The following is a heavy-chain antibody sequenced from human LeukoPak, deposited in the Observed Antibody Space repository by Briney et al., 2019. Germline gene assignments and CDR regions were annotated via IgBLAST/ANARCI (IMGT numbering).Heavy chain of an antibody. J-gene: IGHJ4*02. D-gene: IGHD5-12*01. V-gene: IGHV3-53*01. CDR2: ISNGGST. CDR1: GFTVSSNY. Sequence: GGSLRLSCAASGFTVSSNYMIWVRQAPGKGLEWVSVISNGGSTYYADSVKGRFTISRDNSKNTLYLQMNSLRAEDTAVYYCAVSVYSPGGLDYWGQGTLVTVSS. CDR3: AVSVYSPGGLDY.